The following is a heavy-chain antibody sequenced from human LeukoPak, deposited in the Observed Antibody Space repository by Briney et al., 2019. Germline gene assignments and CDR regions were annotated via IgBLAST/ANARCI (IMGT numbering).Heavy chain of an antibody. Sequence: GGSLRLSCTVSGFTVSSNSMSWVRQAPGKGLEWVSFIYSDNTHYSDSVKGRFTISRDNAKNSLYLQMISLGAEDTALYYCARSPYSSSSLDYWGQGTLVTVSS. D-gene: IGHD6-13*01. CDR2: IYSDNT. CDR3: ARSPYSSSSLDY. CDR1: GFTVSSNS. J-gene: IGHJ4*02. V-gene: IGHV3-53*01.